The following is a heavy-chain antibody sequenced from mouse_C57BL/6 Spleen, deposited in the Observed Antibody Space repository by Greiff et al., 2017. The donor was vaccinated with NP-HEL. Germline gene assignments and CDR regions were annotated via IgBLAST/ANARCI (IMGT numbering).Heavy chain of an antibody. J-gene: IGHJ2*01. V-gene: IGHV1-81*01. D-gene: IGHD1-1*01. Sequence: QVQMQQSGAELARPGASVKLSCKASGYTFTSYGISWVKQRTGQGLEWIGEIYPRSGNTYYNEKFKGKATLTADKSSSTAYMELRSLTSEDSAVYFCARSRYYDGSSYPYYFDYWGQGTTLTVSS. CDR2: IYPRSGNT. CDR3: ARSRYYDGSSYPYYFDY. CDR1: GYTFTSYG.